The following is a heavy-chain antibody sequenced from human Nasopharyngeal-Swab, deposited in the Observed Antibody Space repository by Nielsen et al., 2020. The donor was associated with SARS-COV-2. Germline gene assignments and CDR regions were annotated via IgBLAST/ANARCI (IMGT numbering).Heavy chain of an antibody. CDR3: ARDRWSGGIVVVSAAKDV. V-gene: IGHV3-48*02. J-gene: IGHJ6*04. Sequence: WIRQPPGKGLEWLSYISTSGNTVYYADSVKGRFTISRDNAENSLYLQMNSLRDEDTAVYYCARDRWSGGIVVVSAAKDVWGKGTTVTVSS. CDR2: ISTSGNTV. D-gene: IGHD2-2*01.